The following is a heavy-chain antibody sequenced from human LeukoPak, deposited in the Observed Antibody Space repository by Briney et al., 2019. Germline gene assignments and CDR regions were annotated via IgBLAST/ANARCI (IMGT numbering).Heavy chain of an antibody. J-gene: IGHJ3*02. CDR1: GFTFSNAW. D-gene: IGHD3-22*01. CDR3: TTELITLDAFDI. V-gene: IGHV3-15*01. CDR2: IKSKTDDGTT. Sequence: PGGSLRLSCAASGFTFSNAWMSWVRQAPGKGLEWVGRIKSKTDDGTTDYAAPVKGRFTISRDDSKNTLYLQMNSLKTEDTAVYYCTTELITLDAFDIWGQGTMVTVSS.